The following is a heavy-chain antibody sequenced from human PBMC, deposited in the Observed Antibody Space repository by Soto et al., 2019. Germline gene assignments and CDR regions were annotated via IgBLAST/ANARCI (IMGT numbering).Heavy chain of an antibody. J-gene: IGHJ4*02. CDR1: GFTFSSYG. CDR2: ISYDGSNK. CDR3: ARDVRGWYLDY. V-gene: IGHV3-30*03. D-gene: IGHD6-19*01. Sequence: PGGSLILSCAASGFTFSSYGMHGVRQAPGKGLEWVAVISYDGSNKYYADSVKGRFTISRDNSKNTLYLQMNSLRAEDTAVYYCARDVRGWYLDYWGQGTLVTVSS.